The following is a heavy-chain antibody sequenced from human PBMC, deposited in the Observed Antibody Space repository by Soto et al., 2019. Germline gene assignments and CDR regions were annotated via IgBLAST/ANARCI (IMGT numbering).Heavy chain of an antibody. J-gene: IGHJ4*02. CDR1: GFTFSSYA. Sequence: PGGSLRLSCAASGFTFSSYAMTWVRQAPGKGLECISTISGSGGSSYYADSVKGRFTISRDNSKSTLYLQMNSLRAEDTAVYYCAKHYFGDYYDSSGYYYVGQYFAYWGQGTLVTVSS. CDR2: ISGSGGSS. D-gene: IGHD3-22*01. V-gene: IGHV3-23*01. CDR3: AKHYFGDYYDSSGYYYVGQYFAY.